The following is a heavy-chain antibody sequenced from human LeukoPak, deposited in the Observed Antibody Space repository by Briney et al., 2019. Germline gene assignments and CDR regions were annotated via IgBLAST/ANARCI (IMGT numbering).Heavy chain of an antibody. Sequence: PSETLSLTCTVSGGSISSSSYYWGWIRQPPGKGLEWVGSIYYSGSTYYNPSLKSRVTISVDTSKNQFSLKLSSVTAADTAVYYCARESIRGGKGRFDPWGQGTLVTVSS. D-gene: IGHD3-16*01. CDR1: GGSISSSSYY. J-gene: IGHJ5*02. CDR3: ARESIRGGKGRFDP. CDR2: IYYSGST. V-gene: IGHV4-39*07.